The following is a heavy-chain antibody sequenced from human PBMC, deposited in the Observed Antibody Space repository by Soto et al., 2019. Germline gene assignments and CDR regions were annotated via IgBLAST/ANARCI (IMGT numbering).Heavy chain of an antibody. D-gene: IGHD3-3*01. CDR3: ARTALPYYDFWSGYWGYFDY. Sequence: QVQLQESGPGLVKPSETLSLTCTVSGGSISSYYWSWIRQPPGKGLEWIGYIYYSGSTNYNPSLKGRVTISVDTSKNQFSLKLSSVTAADTAVYYCARTALPYYDFWSGYWGYFDYWGQGTLVTVSS. CDR1: GGSISSYY. V-gene: IGHV4-59*08. CDR2: IYYSGST. J-gene: IGHJ4*02.